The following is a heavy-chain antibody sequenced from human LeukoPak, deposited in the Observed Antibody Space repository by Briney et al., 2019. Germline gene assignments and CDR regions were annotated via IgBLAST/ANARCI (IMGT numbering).Heavy chain of an antibody. V-gene: IGHV3-30*18. CDR2: ISYDGSNQ. CDR3: AKDNYYDTSAFVDY. CDR1: GFTFSSYG. D-gene: IGHD3-22*01. Sequence: QPGRSLRLSYAASGFTFSSYGMHWVRQAPGKGLEWVAAISYDGSNQYYADSVKGRFTISRDNSKNTLYLQMNSLRAEDTAVYYCAKDNYYDTSAFVDYWGQGTLVTVSS. J-gene: IGHJ4*02.